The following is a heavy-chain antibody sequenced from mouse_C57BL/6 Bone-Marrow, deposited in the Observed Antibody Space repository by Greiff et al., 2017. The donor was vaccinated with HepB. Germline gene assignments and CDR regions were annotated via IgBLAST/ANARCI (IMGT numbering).Heavy chain of an antibody. D-gene: IGHD2-2*01. Sequence: QVQLQQSGAELARPGASVKLSCKASGYTFTSYGISWVKQRTGQGLEWIGEIYPRSGNTYYNEKFKGKATLTADKSSSTAYMELRSLTSEDSAVYFCARCGVTTRNWYFDVWGTGTTVTVSS. J-gene: IGHJ1*03. CDR2: IYPRSGNT. CDR3: ARCGVTTRNWYFDV. V-gene: IGHV1-81*01. CDR1: GYTFTSYG.